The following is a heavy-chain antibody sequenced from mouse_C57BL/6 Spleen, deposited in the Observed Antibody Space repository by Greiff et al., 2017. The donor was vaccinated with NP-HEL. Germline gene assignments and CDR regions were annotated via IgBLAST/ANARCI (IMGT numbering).Heavy chain of an antibody. CDR2: IYPGDGDT. CDR3: ARGGTIVTSYAMDY. Sequence: QVQLQQSGPELVKPGASVKISCKASGYAFSSSWMNWVKQRPGKGLEWIGRIYPGDGDTNYNGKFKGKATLTADKSSSTAYMQLISLTSEDSAVYFCARGGTIVTSYAMDYWGQGTSVTVSS. V-gene: IGHV1-82*01. J-gene: IGHJ4*01. CDR1: GYAFSSSW. D-gene: IGHD2-5*01.